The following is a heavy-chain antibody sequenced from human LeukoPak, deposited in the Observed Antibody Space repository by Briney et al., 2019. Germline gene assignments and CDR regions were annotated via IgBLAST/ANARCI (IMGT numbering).Heavy chain of an antibody. CDR1: GFTFSNAW. V-gene: IGHV3-21*01. CDR3: ARDAGYSSSWSLLDY. CDR2: ISSSSSYI. D-gene: IGHD6-13*01. J-gene: IGHJ4*02. Sequence: GGSLRLSCAASGFTFSNAWMNWVRQAPGKGLEWVSSISSSSSYIYYADSVKGRFTISRDNAKNSLYLQMNSLRAEDTAVYYCARDAGYSSSWSLLDYWGQGALVTVSS.